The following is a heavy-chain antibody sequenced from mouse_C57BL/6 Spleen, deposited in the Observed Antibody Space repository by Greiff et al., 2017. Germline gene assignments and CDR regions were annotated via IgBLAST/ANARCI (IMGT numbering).Heavy chain of an antibody. V-gene: IGHV1-26*01. D-gene: IGHD2-4*01. CDR1: GYTFTDYY. J-gene: IGHJ4*01. Sequence: EVQLQQSGPELVKPGASVKISCKASGYTFTDYYMNWVKQSNGKSLEWIGDINPNNGGTSYNQKFKGKATLTVDKSSTTAYMELRSLTSEDSAVYYCARSRAIYYDFYYAKGDWGQGTSVTVSS. CDR3: ARSRAIYYDFYYAKGD. CDR2: INPNNGGT.